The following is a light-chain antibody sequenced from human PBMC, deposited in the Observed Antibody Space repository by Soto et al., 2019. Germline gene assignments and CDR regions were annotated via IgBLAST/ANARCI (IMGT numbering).Light chain of an antibody. Sequence: QSALTQPPSASGTSGQRVTISCSGSSSNVGGNPVNWYQHVPTTAPKLLIYTNTQRPSGVPDRFSGSKSGTSASLAISGLQSEDEADYYCASWDDSLNGPVFGTGTKVTVL. V-gene: IGLV1-44*01. J-gene: IGLJ1*01. CDR3: ASWDDSLNGPV. CDR2: TNT. CDR1: SSNVGGNP.